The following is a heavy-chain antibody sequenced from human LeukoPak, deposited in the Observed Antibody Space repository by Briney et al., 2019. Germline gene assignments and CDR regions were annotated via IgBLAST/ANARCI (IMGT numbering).Heavy chain of an antibody. D-gene: IGHD3-10*01. V-gene: IGHV4-38-2*01. J-gene: IGHJ3*01. CDR3: VREKKFGAPIDGFDF. CDR1: GYSITTGFY. CDR2: IHDKT. Sequence: SETLSLTCDVSGYSITTGFYWGWVRQSPQKGLEWIGSIHDKTNYNPSFNTRVSISVDTSKNQLFLNLTSVTAADTAIYFCVREKKFGAPIDGFDFWGQGAMVTVSS.